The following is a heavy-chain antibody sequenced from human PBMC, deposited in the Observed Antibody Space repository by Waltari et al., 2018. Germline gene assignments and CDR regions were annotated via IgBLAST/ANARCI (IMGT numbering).Heavy chain of an antibody. J-gene: IGHJ4*02. V-gene: IGHV1-2*02. CDR3: ARDWAPDSSSYPNFDY. Sequence: QVQLVQSGAEVKKPGASVKVSCKASGYTFTGYYMHWVRQAPGQGLEWMGWINPNSGGTNYAQKFQGRVTMTRDTSISTAYMELSRLRSDDTAVYYCARDWAPDSSSYPNFDYWGQGTLVTVSS. CDR1: GYTFTGYY. D-gene: IGHD6-13*01. CDR2: INPNSGGT.